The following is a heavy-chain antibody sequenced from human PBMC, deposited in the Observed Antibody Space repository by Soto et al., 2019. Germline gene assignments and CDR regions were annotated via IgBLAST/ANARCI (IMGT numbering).Heavy chain of an antibody. Sequence: QVQLQESGPGLVKPSGTLSLTCAVSSGSISSSNWWRWVRQPPGKGLEWIGEIYHSGSTNYNPSLKSRVTISVDKSTNQFSLKLSSVTAADTAVYSCARDPENNWFDPWGQGTLVTVSS. CDR3: ARDPENNWFDP. CDR2: IYHSGST. V-gene: IGHV4-4*02. CDR1: SGSISSSNW. J-gene: IGHJ5*02.